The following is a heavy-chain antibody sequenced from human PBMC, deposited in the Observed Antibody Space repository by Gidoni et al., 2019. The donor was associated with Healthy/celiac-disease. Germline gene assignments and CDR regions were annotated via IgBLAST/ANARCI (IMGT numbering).Heavy chain of an antibody. V-gene: IGHV1-69*06. D-gene: IGHD3-10*01. CDR3: ARSAFYYYGSGSYYRASWFDP. CDR1: GGTFSSYA. CDR2: IIPIFGTA. Sequence: QVQLVQSGAEVKKPGSSVKVSCKASGGTFSSYAISWVRQAPGQGLEWMGGIIPIFGTANYAQKFQGRVTITADKSTSTAYMELSSLRSEDTAVYYCARSAFYYYGSGSYYRASWFDPWGQGTLVTVSS. J-gene: IGHJ5*02.